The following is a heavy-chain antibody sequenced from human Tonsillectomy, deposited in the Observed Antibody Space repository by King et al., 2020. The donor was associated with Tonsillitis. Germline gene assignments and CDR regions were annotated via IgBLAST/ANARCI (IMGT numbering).Heavy chain of an antibody. CDR2: IYYSGST. CDR1: GGSISSYY. D-gene: IGHD4-11*01. Sequence: QLQESGPGLVKPSETLSLTCTVSGGSISSYYWSWIRQPPGKGLEWIGYIYYSGSTNYNPSLKSRVTISVDTSKNQFSLKLSSVTAADTAVYYCAGEGRTYSNYDWGGGFQNWLDPWGQGTLVTVSS. V-gene: IGHV4-59*01. J-gene: IGHJ5*02. CDR3: AGEGRTYSNYDWGGGFQNWLDP.